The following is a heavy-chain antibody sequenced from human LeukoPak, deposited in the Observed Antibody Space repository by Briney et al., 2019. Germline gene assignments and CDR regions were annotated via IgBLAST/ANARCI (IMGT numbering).Heavy chain of an antibody. J-gene: IGHJ3*02. Sequence: ASVNVSCKASGYTFTDYYIHWVRQAPGQGLKWMGWINPNSGAPTYAQKFQGRVTIPKDTSISTAYLDLSRLTSDDTALYYCARNRCTGSSCFNDAFDIWGQGTMVAVSS. CDR2: INPNSGAP. V-gene: IGHV1-2*02. CDR3: ARNRCTGSSCFNDAFDI. CDR1: GYTFTDYY. D-gene: IGHD2-2*01.